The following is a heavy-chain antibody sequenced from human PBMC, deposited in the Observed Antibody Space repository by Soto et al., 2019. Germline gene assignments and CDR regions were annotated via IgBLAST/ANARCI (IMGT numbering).Heavy chain of an antibody. CDR1: GGSISSGGYY. Sequence: QVQLQESGPGLVKPSQTLSLTCTVSGGSISSGGYYWSWIRQHPGKGLEWIGYIYYSGRTYYNPSLKSRVTIAVDTAKNQFSLKLSSVTAADTAVYYCARGMVRGAPLAYWGQGTLVTVSS. V-gene: IGHV4-31*03. CDR3: ARGMVRGAPLAY. J-gene: IGHJ4*02. D-gene: IGHD3-10*01. CDR2: IYYSGRT.